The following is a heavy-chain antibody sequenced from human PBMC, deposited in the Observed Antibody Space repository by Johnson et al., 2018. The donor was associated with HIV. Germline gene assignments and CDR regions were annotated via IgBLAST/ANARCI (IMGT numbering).Heavy chain of an antibody. D-gene: IGHD1-26*01. V-gene: IGHV3-30*03. CDR1: GFTFSNYG. J-gene: IGHJ3*02. CDR2: TSYDGSNK. CDR3: ARGGTFYHLDI. Sequence: QVQLVESGGGVVQPGRSLRLSCAASGFTFSNYGMHWVRQAPGKGLEWVAVTSYDGSNKYYADSVQGRFTISRDNSKNTLYLQMTSRGAEDTAVYYCARGGTFYHLDIWGQGTMVTVSS.